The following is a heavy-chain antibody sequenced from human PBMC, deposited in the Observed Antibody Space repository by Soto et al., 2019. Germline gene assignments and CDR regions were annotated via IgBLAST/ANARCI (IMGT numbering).Heavy chain of an antibody. Sequence: SETLSLTCAVYGGSFSGYYWSWIRQPPGKGLEWIGEINHSGSTNYNPSLKSRVTISVDTSKNQFSLKLSSVTAADTAVYYCARERIAVAGTVADYWGQGTLVTVSS. D-gene: IGHD6-19*01. J-gene: IGHJ4*02. CDR2: INHSGST. CDR3: ARERIAVAGTVADY. V-gene: IGHV4-34*01. CDR1: GGSFSGYY.